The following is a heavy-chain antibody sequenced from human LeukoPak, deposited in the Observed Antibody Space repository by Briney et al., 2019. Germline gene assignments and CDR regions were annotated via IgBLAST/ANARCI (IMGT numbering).Heavy chain of an antibody. CDR3: ARECDLPGAYYMDV. CDR2: IGSDGSNT. J-gene: IGHJ6*03. CDR1: GFTFSTYW. Sequence: PGGSLRLSCAVSGFTFSTYWMHWVRQVPGKGLVWVSRIGSDGSNTIYADSVKGRFTISRDNANNSLSLQMNSLRGDDAAVYYCARECDLPGAYYMDVWGKGTTVTVSS. D-gene: IGHD7-27*01. V-gene: IGHV3-74*01.